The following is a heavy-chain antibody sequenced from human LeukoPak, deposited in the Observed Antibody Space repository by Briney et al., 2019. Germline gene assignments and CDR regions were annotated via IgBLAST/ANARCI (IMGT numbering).Heavy chain of an antibody. CDR2: TWCDGSNK. CDR3: ARGGTW. Sequence: GGSLRLSCAASGFTFSDYAMHWVRQAPGKGLDWVAVTWCDGSNKYYADSVKGRFTISRDNFKNTLYLEMNSLRVEDTAVYYCARGGTWWGQGTLVTVSS. J-gene: IGHJ4*02. CDR1: GFTFSDYA. D-gene: IGHD2-15*01. V-gene: IGHV3-33*01.